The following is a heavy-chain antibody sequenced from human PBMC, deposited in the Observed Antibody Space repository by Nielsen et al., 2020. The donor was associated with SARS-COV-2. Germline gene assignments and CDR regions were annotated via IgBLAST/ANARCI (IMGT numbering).Heavy chain of an antibody. D-gene: IGHD3-10*01. J-gene: IGHJ5*02. V-gene: IGHV3-23*03. Sequence: GGSLRLSCAASGFTFSSYAMSWVRQAPGKGLEWVSVIYSGGSSTYYADSVKGRFTISRDNSKNTLYLQMNSLRAEDTAVYYCAKDGALWFGEPRGHNWFDPWGQGTLVTVSS. CDR2: IYSGGSST. CDR3: AKDGALWFGEPRGHNWFDP. CDR1: GFTFSSYA.